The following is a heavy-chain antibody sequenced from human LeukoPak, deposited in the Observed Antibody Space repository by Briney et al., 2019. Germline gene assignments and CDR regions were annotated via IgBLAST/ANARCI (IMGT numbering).Heavy chain of an antibody. CDR3: AKDDAWLRFGE. CDR2: INDGGGIV. J-gene: IGHJ4*02. CDR1: GFTVANYA. Sequence: GGSLRLSCAASGFTVANYAMTWVRQAPGKGLQWGSSINDGGGIVYYADSVKGRFTISRDNSKNTLYLEVISLTAEDTAVYYCAKDDAWLRFGEWSQGTLVTVSS. V-gene: IGHV3-23*01. D-gene: IGHD3-10*01.